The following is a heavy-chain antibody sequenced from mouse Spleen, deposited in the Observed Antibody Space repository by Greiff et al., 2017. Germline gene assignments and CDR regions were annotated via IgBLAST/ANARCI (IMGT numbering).Heavy chain of an antibody. D-gene: IGHD4-1*01. J-gene: IGHJ2*01. V-gene: IGHV1-19*01. CDR3: ARSDNWYYFDY. CDR2: INPYNGGT. CDR1: GYTFTDYY. Sequence: VQLQQSGPVLVKPGASVKMSCKASGYTFTDYYMNWVKQSHGKSLEWIGVINPYNGGTSYNQKFKGKATLTVDKSSSTAYMELNSLTSEDSAVYYCARSDNWYYFDYWGQGTTLTVSS.